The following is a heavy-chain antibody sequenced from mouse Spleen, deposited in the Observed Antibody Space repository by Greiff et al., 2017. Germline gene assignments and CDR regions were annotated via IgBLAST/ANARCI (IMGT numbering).Heavy chain of an antibody. D-gene: IGHD2-14*01. CDR2: IDPSDSYT. J-gene: IGHJ3*01. CDR3: AREGDYRYEVAY. CDR1: GYTFTSYW. V-gene: IGHV1-59*01. Sequence: QVQLQQPGAELVRPGTSVKLSCKASGYTFTSYWMHWVKQRPGQGLEWIGVIDPSDSYTNYNQKFKGKATLTVDTSSSTAYMQLSSLTSEDSAVYYCAREGDYRYEVAYWGQGTLVTVSA.